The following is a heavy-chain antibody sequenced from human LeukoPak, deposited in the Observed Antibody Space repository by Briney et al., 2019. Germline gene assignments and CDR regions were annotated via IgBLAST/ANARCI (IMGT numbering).Heavy chain of an antibody. V-gene: IGHV1-2*02. Sequence: ASVKVSCKASEYTFTYYYLHWVRQAPGQGFERMGWINPVSGGTNYVQKFQGRVTMTRDTSISTAYMELSRLRSDDTAVYYCARANFLSCSSTSCLFDYWGQGTLVTVSS. J-gene: IGHJ4*02. CDR2: INPVSGGT. CDR1: EYTFTYYY. CDR3: ARANFLSCSSTSCLFDY. D-gene: IGHD2-2*01.